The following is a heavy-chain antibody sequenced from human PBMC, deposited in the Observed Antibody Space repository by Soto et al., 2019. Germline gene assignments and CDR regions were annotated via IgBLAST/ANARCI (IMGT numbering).Heavy chain of an antibody. V-gene: IGHV3-30*18. CDR1: GFTFSSYG. Sequence: GGSLRLSCAASGFTFSSYGMHWVRQAPGKGLEWVAVISYDGSNKYYADSVKGRFTISRDNSKNTLYLQMNSLRAEDTAVYYCAKDITDGRQQLDPPFDYWGQGTLVTVSS. CDR2: ISYDGSNK. CDR3: AKDITDGRQQLDPPFDY. D-gene: IGHD6-13*01. J-gene: IGHJ4*02.